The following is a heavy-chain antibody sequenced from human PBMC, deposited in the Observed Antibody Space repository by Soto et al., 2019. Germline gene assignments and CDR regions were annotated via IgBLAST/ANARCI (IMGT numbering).Heavy chain of an antibody. D-gene: IGHD3-22*01. V-gene: IGHV1-69*12. CDR2: IIPIFGTA. Sequence: QVQLVQSGAEVKKPGSSVKVSCKASGGTFSSYAISWVRQAPGQGLEWMGGIIPIFGTANYAQKFQGRVTITADEHTRTAYMELTSLTSEDTAVYYCARGGDSYHRRGYYYGLAYWGQGTLVTVSS. CDR3: ARGGDSYHRRGYYYGLAY. CDR1: GGTFSSYA. J-gene: IGHJ4*02.